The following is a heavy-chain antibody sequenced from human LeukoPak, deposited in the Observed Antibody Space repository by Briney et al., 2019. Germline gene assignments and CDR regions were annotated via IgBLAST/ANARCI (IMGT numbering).Heavy chain of an antibody. D-gene: IGHD1-1*01. V-gene: IGHV3-30*03. CDR2: ISYDGSDK. CDR1: GFTFSSHA. J-gene: IGHJ4*02. Sequence: PGGSLRLSCAASGFTFSSHAMHWVRQAPGKGLEWVAIISYDGSDKYYADSVKGRFTISRDNSKNTLNLQMNSLRVEDTAVYYWAREYRGWYLDHWGQGTLVTVSS. CDR3: AREYRGWYLDH.